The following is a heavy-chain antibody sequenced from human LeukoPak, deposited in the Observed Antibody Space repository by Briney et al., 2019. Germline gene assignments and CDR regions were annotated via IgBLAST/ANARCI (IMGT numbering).Heavy chain of an antibody. V-gene: IGHV3-53*01. J-gene: IGHJ3*02. CDR1: GFTVSSNY. CDR2: IYSGGST. CDR3: ARDGGSGSQRAFDI. D-gene: IGHD3-10*01. Sequence: PGGSLTLSCATSGFTVSSNYMRWVRQAPGKGLEWVSVIYSGGSTYYADSVKGRFTISRDNSKNTLYLQMNSLRAEDTAVYYCARDGGSGSQRAFDIWGQGTMVTVSS.